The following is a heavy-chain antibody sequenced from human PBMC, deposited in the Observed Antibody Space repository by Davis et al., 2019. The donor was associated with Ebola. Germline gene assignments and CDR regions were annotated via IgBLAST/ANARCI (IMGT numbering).Heavy chain of an antibody. CDR3: ARGMGGLGGYYFDY. J-gene: IGHJ4*02. Sequence: GESLKISCAASGFTVSSNYMSWVRQAPGKGLEWVSVIYSGGSTYYADSVKGRFTISRDNSKNTLYLQMNSLRAEDTAVYYCARGMGGLGGYYFDYWGQGTLVTVSS. D-gene: IGHD2-15*01. CDR1: GFTVSSNY. V-gene: IGHV3-66*02. CDR2: IYSGGST.